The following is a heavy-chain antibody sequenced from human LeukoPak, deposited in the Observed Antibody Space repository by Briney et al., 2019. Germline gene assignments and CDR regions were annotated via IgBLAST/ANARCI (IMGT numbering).Heavy chain of an antibody. V-gene: IGHV1-18*01. CDR2: ISAYNGNT. CDR3: ARESGWYSAFDY. D-gene: IGHD6-19*01. CDR1: GYAFTSYG. J-gene: IGHJ4*02. Sequence: GSVKVSCKASGYAFTSYGISWVRQAPGQGLEWMGWISAYNGNTSYAQKLQGRVTIPTDTSTSTAYMELRSLRSDDTAVYYCARESGWYSAFDYWGQATLVTVSS.